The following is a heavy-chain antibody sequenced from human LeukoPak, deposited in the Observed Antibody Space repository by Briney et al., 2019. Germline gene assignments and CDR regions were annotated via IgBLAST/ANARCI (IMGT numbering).Heavy chain of an antibody. V-gene: IGHV4-59*01. Sequence: SETLSLTCTVSGGSISSNYWSWIRQPPGKGLEWIGFISHSGSTNYNPSLKSRVTISIDTSNNRFSLKLSSVTAADTAVYYCARGVLTTVSYYMDVWGNGTTVTVSS. J-gene: IGHJ6*03. CDR1: GGSISSNY. CDR3: ARGVLTTVSYYMDV. D-gene: IGHD4-11*01. CDR2: ISHSGST.